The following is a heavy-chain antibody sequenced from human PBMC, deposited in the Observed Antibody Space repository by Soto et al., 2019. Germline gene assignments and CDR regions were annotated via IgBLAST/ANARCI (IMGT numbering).Heavy chain of an antibody. Sequence: SETLSLTCTVSGGSISSGDYYWSWIRQPPGKGLEWIGYIYYSGSTYYNPSLKSRVTISVDTSKNQFSLKLSSVTAADTALYYCASSGSYYNYYGMDVWGQGTTVTVS. D-gene: IGHD1-26*01. V-gene: IGHV4-30-4*01. J-gene: IGHJ6*02. CDR2: IYYSGST. CDR3: ASSGSYYNYYGMDV. CDR1: GGSISSGDYY.